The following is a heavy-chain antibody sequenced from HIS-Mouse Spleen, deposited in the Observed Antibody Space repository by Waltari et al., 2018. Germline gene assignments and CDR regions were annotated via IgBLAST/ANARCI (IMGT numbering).Heavy chain of an antibody. CDR3: AREIPYSSSWYDWYFDL. J-gene: IGHJ2*01. CDR1: GGSSSSSRYD. V-gene: IGHV4-39*07. CDR2: IYYSGST. D-gene: IGHD6-13*01. Sequence: QLQLQESGPGLVKPSETLSLPCTVSGGSSSSSRYDWGRIRQPPGKGLEWIGSIYYSGSTYYNPSLKSRVTISVDTSKNQFSLKLSSVTAADTAVYYCAREIPYSSSWYDWYFDLWGRGTLVTVSS.